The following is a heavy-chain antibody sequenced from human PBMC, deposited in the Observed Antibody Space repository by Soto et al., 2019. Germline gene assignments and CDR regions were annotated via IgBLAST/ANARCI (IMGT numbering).Heavy chain of an antibody. V-gene: IGHV1-2*04. CDR2: VNPKSGGT. CDR1: GYTFTDYY. D-gene: IGHD1-26*01. Sequence: ASVKVSCKASGYTFTDYYMHWVRQAPGQGLEWMGWVNPKSGGTNYAQKFQGWVTMTSDTSTNTAYLELSRLKSDDTAVYYCATEGGSHPAASDDAYDIWGQGTMVTVSS. CDR3: ATEGGSHPAASDDAYDI. J-gene: IGHJ3*02.